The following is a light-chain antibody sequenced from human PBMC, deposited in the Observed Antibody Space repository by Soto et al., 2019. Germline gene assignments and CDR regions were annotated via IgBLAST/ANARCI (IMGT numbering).Light chain of an antibody. J-gene: IGKJ2*01. CDR2: KAS. V-gene: IGKV1-5*03. Sequence: DIQMTQSPSTLATSVGDRVTITCRASQSIGTWLAWYQHIPGKAPKLLISKASTLESGVPSRFTGSGSGTEFTLTISSLQPVDFVTYYCQQYSSFPYTFGRGTNLEI. CDR3: QQYSSFPYT. CDR1: QSIGTW.